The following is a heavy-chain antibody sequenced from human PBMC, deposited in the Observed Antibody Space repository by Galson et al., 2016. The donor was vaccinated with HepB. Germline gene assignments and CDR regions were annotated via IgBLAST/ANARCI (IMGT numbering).Heavy chain of an antibody. CDR2: IKGDGREQ. D-gene: IGHD2-21*01. CDR1: GFTFRRFW. J-gene: IGHJ3*02. CDR3: ARDPVGESLRAWGGLDI. V-gene: IGHV3-7*03. Sequence: SLRLSCAASGFTFRRFWMTWVRQAPGKGLEWVANIKGDGREQQYADSVKGRFTISRDNARNSLFLQMNSLRVEDTAVYYCARDPVGESLRAWGGLDIWGQGTKVTVSS.